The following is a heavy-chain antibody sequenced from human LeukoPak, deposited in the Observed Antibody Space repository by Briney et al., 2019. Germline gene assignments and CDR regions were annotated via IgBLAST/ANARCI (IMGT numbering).Heavy chain of an antibody. CDR1: GGSISSGDYY. CDR3: ARESITMVRGVNYGMDV. V-gene: IGHV4-30-4*01. D-gene: IGHD3-10*01. CDR2: IYYSGST. Sequence: SETLSLTCTVSGGSISSGDYYWSWIRQPPGKGLEWIGYIYYSGSTYYNPSLKSRVTISVDTSKNQFSLKLSSVTAADTAVYYCARESITMVRGVNYGMDVWGQGTTVTVSS. J-gene: IGHJ6*02.